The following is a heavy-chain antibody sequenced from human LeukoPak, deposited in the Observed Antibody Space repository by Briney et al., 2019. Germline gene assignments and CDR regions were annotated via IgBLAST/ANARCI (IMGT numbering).Heavy chain of an antibody. D-gene: IGHD6-6*01. Sequence: KPSETLSLTCTVSSGSISSNYWSWIRQPPGKGLEWIGYIYHSGSTYYNPSLKSRVTISVDRSKNQFSLKLSSVTAADTAVYYCARDRSSGLDYWGQGTLVTVSS. CDR1: SGSISSNY. CDR2: IYHSGST. CDR3: ARDRSSGLDY. J-gene: IGHJ4*02. V-gene: IGHV4-59*12.